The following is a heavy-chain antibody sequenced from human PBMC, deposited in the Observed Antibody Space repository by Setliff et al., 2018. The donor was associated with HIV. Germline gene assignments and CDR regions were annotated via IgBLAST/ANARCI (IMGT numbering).Heavy chain of an antibody. CDR3: ASEGAYTSLYGIDV. V-gene: IGHV4-61*02. D-gene: IGHD3-16*01. Sequence: PSETLSLTCTVSSGPISSGYYYWSWIRRTAGKGLEWIGRIYTSGSTNYNPSLKIRVTISVDTSKNQFSLKLTSVTAADTAVYSRASEGAYTSLYGIDVWGQGTTVTVSS. J-gene: IGHJ6*02. CDR1: SGPISSGYYY. CDR2: IYTSGST.